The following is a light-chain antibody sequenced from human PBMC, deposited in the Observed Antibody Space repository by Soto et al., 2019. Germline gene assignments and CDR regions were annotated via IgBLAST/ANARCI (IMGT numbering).Light chain of an antibody. CDR2: DAS. J-gene: IGKJ5*01. CDR1: QSVSSY. V-gene: IGKV3-20*01. Sequence: EIVMTQSPATLSFSPGERATLSCRASQSVSSYLAWYQQKPGQAPRLLIYDASSRATGIPDRFSGSGSGTDFTLTISRLEPEDFAVYYCQQYGSSSITFGQGTRLEI. CDR3: QQYGSSSIT.